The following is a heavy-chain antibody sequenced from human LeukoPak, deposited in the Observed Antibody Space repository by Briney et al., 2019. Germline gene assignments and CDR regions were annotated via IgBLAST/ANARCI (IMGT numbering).Heavy chain of an antibody. J-gene: IGHJ4*02. V-gene: IGHV3-30-3*01. CDR1: GFTFSSYA. Sequence: GRSLGLSCAASGFTFSSYAMHWVRQAPGKGLEWVAVVSYDGSNKYYADSVKGRFTISRDNSKNTLYLQMNSLRAEDTAVYYCARDRVPAPTIGVDYWGQGTLVTVSS. CDR3: ARDRVPAPTIGVDY. D-gene: IGHD2-2*01. CDR2: VSYDGSNK.